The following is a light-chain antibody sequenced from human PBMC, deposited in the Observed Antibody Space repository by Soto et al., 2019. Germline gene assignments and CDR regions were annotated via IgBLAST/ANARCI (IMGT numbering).Light chain of an antibody. CDR3: QSYDSTLSARYV. CDR1: SSNIGAGYD. Sequence: QSVLTQPPSVSGAPGQTVTISCTGSSSNIGAGYDVHGYQQRPGTAPILLIFGDINRPSGVPDRFSGSKSGTTASLAITGLEAEDEGDYYCQSYDSTLSARYVFGTGTKVTV. CDR2: GDI. J-gene: IGLJ1*01. V-gene: IGLV1-40*01.